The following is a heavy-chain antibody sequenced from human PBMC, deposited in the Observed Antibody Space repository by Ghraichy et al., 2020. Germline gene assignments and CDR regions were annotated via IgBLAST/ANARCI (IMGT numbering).Heavy chain of an antibody. Sequence: GGSLRLSCAASGFTFSSYSMNWVRQAPGKGLEWVSYISSSSSTIYSADSVKGRFTISRDNAKNSLYLQMNSLRDEETAVYYWASNHITMVRGVIVYYYYMDVWGKGTTVTVAS. D-gene: IGHD3-10*01. CDR3: ASNHITMVRGVIVYYYYMDV. J-gene: IGHJ6*03. V-gene: IGHV3-48*02. CDR2: ISSSSSTI. CDR1: GFTFSSYS.